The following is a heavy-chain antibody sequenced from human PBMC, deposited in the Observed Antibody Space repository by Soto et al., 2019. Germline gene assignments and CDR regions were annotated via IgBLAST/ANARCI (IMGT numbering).Heavy chain of an antibody. D-gene: IGHD5-12*01. J-gene: IGHJ4*02. CDR2: IYPGDHET. CDR1: GYTFSNFW. CDR3: ARHFVGRDGYNYVLDY. V-gene: IGHV5-51*01. Sequence: GESLKISCQSSGYTFSNFWIGWVRQLPGKGLEWMGIIYPGDHETRYSPSFHGKVTISADRSINTAYLQWSSLKASDTAMYYCARHFVGRDGYNYVLDYWGQGTLVTVSS.